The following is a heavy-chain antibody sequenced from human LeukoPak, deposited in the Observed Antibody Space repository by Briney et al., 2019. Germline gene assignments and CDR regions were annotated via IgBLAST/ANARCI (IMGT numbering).Heavy chain of an antibody. CDR3: ARDRLPYGSGSYYYFY. V-gene: IGHV3-48*01. Sequence: PGGSLRLSCAASGFTFSSYSMNWVRQAPGKGLEWVSYISSSSSTIYYADSVKGRFTISRDNAKNSLYLQMNSLRAEDTAVYYCARDRLPYGSGSYYYFYWGQGTLVTVSS. CDR1: GFTFSSYS. D-gene: IGHD3-10*01. J-gene: IGHJ4*02. CDR2: ISSSSSTI.